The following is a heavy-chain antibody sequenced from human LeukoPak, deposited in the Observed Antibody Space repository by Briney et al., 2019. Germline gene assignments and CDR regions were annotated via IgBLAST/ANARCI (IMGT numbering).Heavy chain of an antibody. CDR1: GYSFTSYW. V-gene: IGHV5-51*01. CDR3: ARHSDYLKYYYYVDV. CDR2: IYPGDSDT. J-gene: IGHJ6*03. Sequence: AVESLKVSCKGSGYSFTSYWIGWVRQMPGKGLEWMGIIYPGDSDTRYSPSFQGQVTISADKSISTAYLQWSSLKASDTAMYYCARHSDYLKYYYYVDVWGKGTTVTISS. D-gene: IGHD4-17*01.